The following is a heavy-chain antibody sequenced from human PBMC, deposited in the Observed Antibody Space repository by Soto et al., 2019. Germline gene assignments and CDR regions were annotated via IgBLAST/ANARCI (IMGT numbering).Heavy chain of an antibody. CDR1: GFTFSDYY. D-gene: IGHD3-22*01. J-gene: IGHJ4*02. CDR3: GRDQVKNYDSSGYVD. Sequence: QVQLVESGGGLVKPGGSLRLSCAASGFTFSDYYMSWIRQAPGKGLEWVSYISSSSSYTKYADSVKGRFTISRDNAKNSLYLQMNSLRAEDTAVYYCGRDQVKNYDSSGYVDWGQGTLVTVSS. CDR2: ISSSSSYT. V-gene: IGHV3-11*06.